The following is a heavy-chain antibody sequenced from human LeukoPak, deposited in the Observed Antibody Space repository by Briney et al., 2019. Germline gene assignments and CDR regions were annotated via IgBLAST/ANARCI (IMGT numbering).Heavy chain of an antibody. D-gene: IGHD3-3*01. V-gene: IGHV1-46*01. CDR3: ARGPRISPHYDFWSGYYRSYYMDA. CDR2: INPSGGST. CDR1: GYTFTSYY. Sequence: ASVKVSCKASGYTFTSYYMHWVRQAPGQGLEWMGIINPSGGSTSYAQKFQGRVTMTRDTSTSTVYMELSSLRSEDTAVYYCARGPRISPHYDFWSGYYRSYYMDAWGKGTTVTVSS. J-gene: IGHJ6*03.